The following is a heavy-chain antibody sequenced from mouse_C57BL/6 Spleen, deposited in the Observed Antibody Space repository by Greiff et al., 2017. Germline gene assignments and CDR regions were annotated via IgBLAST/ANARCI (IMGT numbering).Heavy chain of an antibody. Sequence: VQLQQSGPELVKPGASVKISCTASGYSFTDYNMNWVKQSNGKSLEWIGVINPNSGTTSYNQKFKGKATLTVDQSSSTAYMQLNSLTSEDSAIYYCTRMDGEDYFDYWGQDTTLTVSS. CDR2: INPNSGTT. D-gene: IGHD2-3*01. CDR3: TRMDGEDYFDY. V-gene: IGHV1-39*01. J-gene: IGHJ2*01. CDR1: GYSFTDYN.